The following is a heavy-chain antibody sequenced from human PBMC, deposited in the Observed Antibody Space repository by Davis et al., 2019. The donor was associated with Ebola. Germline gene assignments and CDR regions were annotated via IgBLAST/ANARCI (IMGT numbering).Heavy chain of an antibody. CDR3: ARLPQPSYYYYGMDV. Sequence: PSETLSLTCTVSGGSISSSSYYWGWIRQPPGKGLEWIGSIYYSGSTYYNPSLKSRVTISVDTSKNQFSLKLSSVTAADTAVYYCARLPQPSYYYYGMDVWGQGTTVTVSS. J-gene: IGHJ6*02. V-gene: IGHV4-39*01. CDR1: GGSISSSSYY. CDR2: IYYSGST.